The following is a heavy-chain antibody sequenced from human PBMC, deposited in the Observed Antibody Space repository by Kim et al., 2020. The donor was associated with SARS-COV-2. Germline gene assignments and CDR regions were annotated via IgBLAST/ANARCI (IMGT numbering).Heavy chain of an antibody. J-gene: IGHJ1*01. V-gene: IGHV1-69*13. CDR2: IIPIFGTA. Sequence: SVKVSCKASGGTFSSYAISWVRQAPGQGLEWMGGIIPIFGTANYAQKFQGRVTITADESTSTAYMELSSLRSEDTAVYYCARGARYDILTGYLEKKTGPEYFQHWGQGTLVTVSS. CDR3: ARGARYDILTGYLEKKTGPEYFQH. CDR1: GGTFSSYA. D-gene: IGHD3-9*01.